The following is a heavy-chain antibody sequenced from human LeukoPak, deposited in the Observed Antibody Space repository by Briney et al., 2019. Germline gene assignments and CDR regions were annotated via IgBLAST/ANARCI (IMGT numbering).Heavy chain of an antibody. CDR1: GHAFPKNG. D-gene: IGHD3-3*01. V-gene: IGHV1-18*01. CDR2: VVGHNGHT. Sequence: ASLNVSCKTSGHAFPKNGISCVRHAPGQGLEWMGWVVGHNGHTKYAQRFQGRVIMTTDTSTSTAYMESRGLKSGETAIYYCATVGRLHYVLEDWGQGTLGTVSS. CDR3: ATVGRLHYVLED. J-gene: IGHJ4*02.